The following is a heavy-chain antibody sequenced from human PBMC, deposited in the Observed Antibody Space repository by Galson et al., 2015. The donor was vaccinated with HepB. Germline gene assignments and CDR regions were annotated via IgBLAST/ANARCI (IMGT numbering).Heavy chain of an antibody. CDR3: ARGDLRPIDY. CDR2: INSDSSST. D-gene: IGHD3-16*01. Sequence: SLRLSCAASGFTFSSYWMHWVRQAPGKGLEWLSRINSDSSSTSSADSVKGRFSISRDNAKNTLFLQMNTLRVEDTAVYYCARGDLRPIDYWGQGTLVTVSS. J-gene: IGHJ4*02. CDR1: GFTFSSYW. V-gene: IGHV3-74*01.